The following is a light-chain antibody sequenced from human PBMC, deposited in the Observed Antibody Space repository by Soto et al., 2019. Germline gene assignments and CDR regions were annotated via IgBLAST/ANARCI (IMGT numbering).Light chain of an antibody. CDR3: GSWDSSLSAYV. J-gene: IGLJ1*01. Sequence: QSVLAQPPSASGTPGQRVTISCSGSDSNIEDNYVYWYQQLPGTAPKLLIYRNDQRLSGVPDRFSGSKSGTSATLGITGFQTGDEADYYCGSWDSSLSAYVFGTGTKVTVL. V-gene: IGLV1-47*01. CDR1: DSNIEDNY. CDR2: RND.